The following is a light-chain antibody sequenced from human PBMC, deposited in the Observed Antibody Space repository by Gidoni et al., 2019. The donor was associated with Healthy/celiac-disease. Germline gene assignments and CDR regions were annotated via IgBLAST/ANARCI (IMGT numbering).Light chain of an antibody. J-gene: IGLJ2*01. CDR1: SSDVGGYNY. V-gene: IGLV2-14*01. Sequence: QSALTQPASVSGSPGQSIPISCPGTSSDVGGYNYVPWYQQHPGKAPKLMIYEVSNRPSGVPDRFSGSKSGNTASLTISGLQAEDEADYYCSSYTSSSTVVFGGGTKLTVL. CDR3: SSYTSSSTVV. CDR2: EVS.